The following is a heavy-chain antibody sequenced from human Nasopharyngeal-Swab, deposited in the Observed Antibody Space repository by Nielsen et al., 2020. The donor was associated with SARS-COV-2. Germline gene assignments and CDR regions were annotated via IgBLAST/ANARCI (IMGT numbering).Heavy chain of an antibody. Sequence: SETLSLTCTVSGGSISSSSYYWGWIRQPPGKGLEWIGSIYYSGSTYSNPSLKSRVTISVATSKNQFSLKLSSVTAADTAVYYCARVYYDSSGYYYYYYYYYMDVWGKGTTVTVSS. V-gene: IGHV4-39*07. CDR2: IYYSGST. CDR1: GGSISSSSYY. D-gene: IGHD3-22*01. J-gene: IGHJ6*03. CDR3: ARVYYDSSGYYYYYYYYYMDV.